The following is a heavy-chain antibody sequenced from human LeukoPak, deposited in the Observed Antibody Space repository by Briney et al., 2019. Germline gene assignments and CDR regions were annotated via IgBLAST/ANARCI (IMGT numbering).Heavy chain of an antibody. D-gene: IGHD3-3*01. CDR2: IYYSGST. CDR3: ARHGPPWHYDFWSGYQLYYFDY. Sequence: SETLSLTCTVSGGSVSSGSYYWSWIRQPPGRGLEWIGYIYYSGSTNYNPSLKSRVTISVDTSKNQFSLKLSSVTAADTAVYYCARHGPPWHYDFWSGYQLYYFDYWGQGALVTVSS. J-gene: IGHJ4*02. CDR1: GGSVSSGSYY. V-gene: IGHV4-61*01.